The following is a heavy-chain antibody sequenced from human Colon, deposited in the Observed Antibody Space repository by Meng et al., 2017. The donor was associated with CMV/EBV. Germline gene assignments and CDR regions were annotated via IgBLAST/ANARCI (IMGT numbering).Heavy chain of an antibody. D-gene: IGHD6-13*01. CDR3: AKDVRAAAAGWFDP. Sequence: AASGFTVSSYAMSWVRQAPGKGLEWVSAISGSGGSTYYADSVKGRFTISRDNSKNTLYLQMNSLRAEDTAVYYCAKDVRAAAAGWFDPWGQGTLVTSPQ. CDR1: GFTVSSYA. V-gene: IGHV3-23*01. J-gene: IGHJ5*02. CDR2: ISGSGGST.